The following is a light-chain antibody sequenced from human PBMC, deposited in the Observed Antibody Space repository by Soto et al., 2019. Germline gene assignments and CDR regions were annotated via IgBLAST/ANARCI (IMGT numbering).Light chain of an antibody. CDR3: MQTKQLPLT. Sequence: IVMTQTPLSLSVTPGQPASISCKSSQSLLHSDGKTHLYWYLQRPGQPPQLLMSEVSDRFSGVPDRFSGSWSGTEFTLTISRVEAEDVGLYSCMQTKQLPLTFGPGTKVEVK. V-gene: IGKV2D-29*01. CDR2: EVS. J-gene: IGKJ1*01. CDR1: QSLLHSDGKTH.